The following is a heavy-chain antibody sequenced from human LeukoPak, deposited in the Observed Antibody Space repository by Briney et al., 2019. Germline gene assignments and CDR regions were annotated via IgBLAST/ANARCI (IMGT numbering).Heavy chain of an antibody. J-gene: IGHJ5*02. Sequence: GGSLRLSCAASGFTFSTYWMSWVRQVPGKGLEWVANIKQDGSERYYVDSVKGRFTISRDNAKNSLYLQMSSLRSEDTAVYYCATDRVRCSSTSCYSEMFWFDPWGQGTLVTVSS. D-gene: IGHD2-2*01. CDR1: GFTFSTYW. V-gene: IGHV3-7*03. CDR2: IKQDGSER. CDR3: ATDRVRCSSTSCYSEMFWFDP.